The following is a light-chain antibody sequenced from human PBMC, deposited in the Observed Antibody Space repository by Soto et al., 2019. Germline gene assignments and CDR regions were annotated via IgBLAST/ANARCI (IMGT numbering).Light chain of an antibody. Sequence: ESVLTQSPGALSLSEGKRATLSCRSSLSVDSYLVWYQQKPGQAPRLLIYGASNRATGIPARFSGSGSGTDFTLTISSLEPEDFAVYYCQQRSNWPPWTFGQGTKVDI. CDR2: GAS. CDR1: LSVDSY. CDR3: QQRSNWPPWT. V-gene: IGKV3-11*01. J-gene: IGKJ1*01.